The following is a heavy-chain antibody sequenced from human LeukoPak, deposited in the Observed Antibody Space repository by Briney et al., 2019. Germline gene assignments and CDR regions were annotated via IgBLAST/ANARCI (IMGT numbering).Heavy chain of an antibody. CDR3: ARHVGSGSYFDY. CDR1: GGSTSSSTYY. J-gene: IGHJ4*02. Sequence: SETLSLTCTVSGGSTSSSTYYWGGIRQPPGKGLEWIGSGYYSGSTYYNPSLKSRVTISVDTSQTQFSLKLSSVTAADTAVYYCARHVGSGSYFDYWGQGTLVTVSS. CDR2: GYYSGST. V-gene: IGHV4-39*01. D-gene: IGHD1-26*01.